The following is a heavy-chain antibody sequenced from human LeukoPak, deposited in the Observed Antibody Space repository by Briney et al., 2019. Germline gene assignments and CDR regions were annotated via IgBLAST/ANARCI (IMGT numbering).Heavy chain of an antibody. CDR1: GFTFSSYG. Sequence: GGSLRLSCAASGFTFSSYGMHWVRQAPGKGLEWVAVIWYDGSNKYYADSVKGRFTISRDNSKNTLYLQMNSLRAEDTAVYYCAKVFDSSPSDAFDIWGQGTMVTVSS. J-gene: IGHJ3*02. CDR3: AKVFDSSPSDAFDI. V-gene: IGHV3-33*06. D-gene: IGHD3-9*01. CDR2: IWYDGSNK.